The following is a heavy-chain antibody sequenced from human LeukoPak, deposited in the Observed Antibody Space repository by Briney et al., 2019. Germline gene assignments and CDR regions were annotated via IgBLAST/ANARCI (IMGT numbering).Heavy chain of an antibody. CDR3: ARGLTGSGLEN. V-gene: IGHV4-30-4*01. CDR2: IYYSGST. Sequence: PSHTQSLLHGVSGGPLSRGDSYWTAVRQTPGEGQEWIASIYYSGSTYYNPSLKSRVTISVDTSKNQFSLKLSSVSAADTAVYYCARGLTGSGLENWGQGTLVTVSS. D-gene: IGHD5-24*01. CDR1: GGPLSRGDSY. J-gene: IGHJ4*02.